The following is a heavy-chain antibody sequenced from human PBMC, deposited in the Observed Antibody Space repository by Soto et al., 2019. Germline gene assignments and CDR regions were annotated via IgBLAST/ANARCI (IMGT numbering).Heavy chain of an antibody. J-gene: IGHJ4*02. V-gene: IGHV3-30*18. CDR3: AKDTFYHDTSGYYIFEY. Sequence: QVQLVESGGDVVQPGRSLRLSCATSGFTFSSYGIHWVRQAPGKGLEWVAVISYDGRNKKFADAVEGRFTISRDNSKDTLYLQMNSLRAEDTAVYYCAKDTFYHDTSGYYIFEYWSQGTLVTVSS. CDR1: GFTFSSYG. CDR2: ISYDGRNK. D-gene: IGHD3-22*01.